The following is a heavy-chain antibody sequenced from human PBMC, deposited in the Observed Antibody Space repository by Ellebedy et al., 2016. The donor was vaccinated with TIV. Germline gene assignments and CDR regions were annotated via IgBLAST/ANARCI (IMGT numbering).Heavy chain of an antibody. V-gene: IGHV3-15*04. D-gene: IGHD3-10*01. CDR2: IESKTDGGTI. Sequence: GESLKISCATSGFTFKNAWMSWLRQAPGKGLEWVGRIESKTDGGTIDYAAPVKGRFTVSRDDSQRTLYLQMNSLKTEDTAVYYCTALVRGIITSLHFDYWGQGT. CDR3: TALVRGIITSLHFDY. J-gene: IGHJ4*02. CDR1: GFTFKNAW.